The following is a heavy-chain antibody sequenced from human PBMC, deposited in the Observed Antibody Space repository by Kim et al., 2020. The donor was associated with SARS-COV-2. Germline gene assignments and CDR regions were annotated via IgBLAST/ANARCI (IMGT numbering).Heavy chain of an antibody. CDR1: GFTFSSYA. Sequence: GGSLRLSCAASGFTFSSYAMSWVRQAPGKGLEWVSAISGSGGSTYYADSVKGRFTISRDNSKNTLYLQMNSLRAEDTAVYYCAKFEGGSMRYCSSTSCYRGPGVGSYHDYWGQGTLVTVSS. CDR3: AKFEGGSMRYCSSTSCYRGPGVGSYHDY. CDR2: ISGSGGST. D-gene: IGHD2-2*01. J-gene: IGHJ4*02. V-gene: IGHV3-23*01.